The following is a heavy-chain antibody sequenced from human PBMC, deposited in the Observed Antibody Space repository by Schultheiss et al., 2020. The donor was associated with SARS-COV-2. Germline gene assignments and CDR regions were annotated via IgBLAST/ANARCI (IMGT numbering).Heavy chain of an antibody. V-gene: IGHV4-61*08. CDR3: ARDRTKEVPAAMGSYYYGMDV. D-gene: IGHD2-2*01. CDR1: GGSISSGGYY. CDR2: IYYSGST. J-gene: IGHJ6*02. Sequence: SETLSLTCTVSGGSISSGGYYWSWIRQPPGKGLEWIGYIYYSGSTNYNPSLKSRVTISVDTSKNQFSLKLSSVTAADTAVYYCARDRTKEVPAAMGSYYYGMDVWGQGTTVTVSS.